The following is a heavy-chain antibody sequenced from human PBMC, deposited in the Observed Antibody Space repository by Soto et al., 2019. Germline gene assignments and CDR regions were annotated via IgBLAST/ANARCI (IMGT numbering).Heavy chain of an antibody. D-gene: IGHD1-1*01. Sequence: SQTLSLTWAISGYSVSSNTASWNWIRQSPSRGLEWLGRTYFRSKWYNDYAVSVKSRIIINRDTSNNQFSLQLNSVTPEETPVYFYTKGDNLGPKTCDAFDPWRQG. CDR2: TYFRSKWYN. CDR1: GYSVSSNTAS. CDR3: TKGDNLGPKTCDAFDP. J-gene: IGHJ5*02. V-gene: IGHV6-1*01.